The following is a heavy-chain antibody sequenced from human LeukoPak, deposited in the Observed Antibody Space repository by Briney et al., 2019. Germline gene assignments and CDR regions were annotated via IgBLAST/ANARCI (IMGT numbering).Heavy chain of an antibody. J-gene: IGHJ4*01. CDR3: ARRPSTVAGFDY. D-gene: IGHD6-19*01. V-gene: IGHV4-39*01. Sequence: SETLSLTCTVSGGSISSSSHYWGWIRQPPGKGLEWIGNIYYSGTTYYNPSLKSRVTISVDTSKNQFSLKLSSVTAADTAVYYGARRPSTVAGFDYWGHGTLVTVSS. CDR2: IYYSGTT. CDR1: GGSISSSSHY.